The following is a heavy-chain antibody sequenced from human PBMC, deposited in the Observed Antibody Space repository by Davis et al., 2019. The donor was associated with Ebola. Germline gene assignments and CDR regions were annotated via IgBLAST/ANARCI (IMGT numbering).Heavy chain of an antibody. D-gene: IGHD2-15*01. J-gene: IGHJ4*02. CDR1: GSTFSMYW. V-gene: IGHV3-74*01. CDR2: INNDGSDT. CDR3: AKAPGYCSGGSCYSSDYFDY. Sequence: PGGSLRLSCAASGSTFSMYWMHWVRQGPGKGLVWVAHINNDGSDTNYADSVKGRFTISRDNAKNSLYLQMNSLRAEDTALYYCAKAPGYCSGGSCYSSDYFDYWGQGTLVTVSS.